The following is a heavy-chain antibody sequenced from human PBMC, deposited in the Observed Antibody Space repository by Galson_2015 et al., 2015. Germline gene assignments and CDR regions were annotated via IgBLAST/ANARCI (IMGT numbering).Heavy chain of an antibody. CDR3: ARVRDCSSTSCYGGWFDP. CDR2: ISSSGSAI. Sequence: SLRLSCAASGFSFSYYDMNWVRQAPGKGLEWVSYISSSGSAIYYADSVKGRFTISRDNAKNSLYLQMNSLRAEDTADYYCARVRDCSSTSCYGGWFDPWGQGTLVTVSS. D-gene: IGHD2-2*01. J-gene: IGHJ5*02. V-gene: IGHV3-48*03. CDR1: GFSFSYYD.